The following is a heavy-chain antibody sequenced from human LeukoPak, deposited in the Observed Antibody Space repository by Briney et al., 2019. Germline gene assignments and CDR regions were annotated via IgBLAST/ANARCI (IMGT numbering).Heavy chain of an antibody. CDR3: ARELSPYSYGTNWFDP. J-gene: IGHJ5*02. CDR2: IKQDGSEK. D-gene: IGHD5-18*01. V-gene: IGHV3-7*01. CDR1: GFTFSSYW. Sequence: GGSLRLSCAASGFTFSSYWMSWVRQAPGKGLEWVANIKQDGSEKYYVDSVKGRFTISRDNAKNSLYLQMNSLRGEDTAVYYCARELSPYSYGTNWFDPWGQGTLVTVSS.